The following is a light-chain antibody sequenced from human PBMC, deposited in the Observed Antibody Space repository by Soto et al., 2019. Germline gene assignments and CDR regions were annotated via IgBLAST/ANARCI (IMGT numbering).Light chain of an antibody. CDR1: QNIDNY. CDR2: ATS. J-gene: IGKJ4*01. Sequence: DIQMTQSPSSLSASLGDRVTITCRASQNIDNYLNWYQQKPGKAPRLLIYATSTLQSGVPSRFSGSGSGTEFTLTISSLQAEDFATYFCQENYISPAVSFGGGTKVEIK. CDR3: QENYISPAVS. V-gene: IGKV1-39*01.